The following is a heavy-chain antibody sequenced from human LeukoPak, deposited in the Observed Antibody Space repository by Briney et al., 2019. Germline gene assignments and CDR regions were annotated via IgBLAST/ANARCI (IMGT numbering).Heavy chain of an antibody. CDR3: ARGSTYYDFWSGYSGGFYMDV. CDR1: GGTFSSYA. D-gene: IGHD3-3*01. J-gene: IGHJ6*03. Sequence: ASVKVSCKASGGTFSSYAISWVRQAPGQGLEWMGWISAYNGNTNYAQKLQGRVTMTTDTSTSTAYMELRSLRSDDTAVYYCARGSTYYDFWSGYSGGFYMDVWGKGTTVTVSS. V-gene: IGHV1-18*01. CDR2: ISAYNGNT.